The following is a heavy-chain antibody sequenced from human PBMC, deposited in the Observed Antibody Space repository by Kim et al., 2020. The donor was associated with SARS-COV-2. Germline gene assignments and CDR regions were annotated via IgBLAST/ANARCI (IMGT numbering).Heavy chain of an antibody. J-gene: IGHJ6*02. Sequence: ASVKVSCKASGYTFTSYDINWVRQATGQGLEWMGWMNPNSGNTGYAQKFQGRVTMTRNTSISTAYMELSSLRSEDTDVYYCARGKRRITMIVVVIPYYYYGMDVWGQGTTVTVSS. CDR3: ARGKRRITMIVVVIPYYYYGMDV. D-gene: IGHD3-22*01. V-gene: IGHV1-8*01. CDR2: MNPNSGNT. CDR1: GYTFTSYD.